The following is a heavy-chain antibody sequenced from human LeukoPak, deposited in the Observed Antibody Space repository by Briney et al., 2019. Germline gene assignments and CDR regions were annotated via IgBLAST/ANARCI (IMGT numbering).Heavy chain of an antibody. Sequence: GGSLRLSCAASGFSFSSYAMAWVRQAPGKGLEWVSVIYSGGDTYYADSVKGRFTISRDNSKNMIYLEMSSLKAEDTAVYYCARERNLEIAVAGTIFDYWGQGTLVTVSS. CDR2: IYSGGDT. CDR3: ARERNLEIAVAGTIFDY. J-gene: IGHJ4*02. D-gene: IGHD6-19*01. V-gene: IGHV3-66*01. CDR1: GFSFSSYA.